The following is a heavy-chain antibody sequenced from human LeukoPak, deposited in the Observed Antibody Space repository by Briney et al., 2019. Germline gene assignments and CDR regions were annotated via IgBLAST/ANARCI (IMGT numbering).Heavy chain of an antibody. D-gene: IGHD3-3*01. CDR1: GGSISSYY. J-gene: IGHJ4*02. V-gene: IGHV4-59*12. Sequence: SETLSLTCTVSGGSISSYYWSWIRQPPGKGLEWIGYIYYTGTTYYNPSLTSRVTISVDTSKNQFSLKLSSVTAADTAVYYCATKRSGISWYDYWGQGTLVTVSS. CDR3: ATKRSGISWYDY. CDR2: IYYTGTT.